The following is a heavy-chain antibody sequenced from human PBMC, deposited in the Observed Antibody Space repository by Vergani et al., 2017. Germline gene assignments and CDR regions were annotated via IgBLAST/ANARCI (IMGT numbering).Heavy chain of an antibody. CDR1: GGSFSGYY. CDR2: INHSGST. CDR3: ARNYGSGSYPYYYYGMDV. V-gene: IGHV4-34*01. D-gene: IGHD3-10*01. J-gene: IGHJ6*02. Sequence: QVQLQQWGAGLLKPSETLSLTCAVYGGSFSGYYWSWIRQPPGKGLEWIGEINHSGSTNYNPSLKSRVTISVDTSKNQFSLKLSSVTAADTAVYYCARNYGSGSYPYYYYGMDVWGQGTTVTVSS.